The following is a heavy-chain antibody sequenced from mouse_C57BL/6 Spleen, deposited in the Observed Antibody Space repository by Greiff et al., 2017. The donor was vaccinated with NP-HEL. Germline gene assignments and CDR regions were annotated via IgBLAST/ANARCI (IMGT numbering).Heavy chain of an antibody. Sequence: QVQLKPSGAELVRPGASVTLSCKASGYTFTDYELHWVKQTPVHGLEWIGAIDPETGGTAYNQKFKGKAILTADKSSSTAYMELRSLTSEDSAVYYCTRVIYDGYPFDYWGQGTTLTVSS. CDR2: IDPETGGT. J-gene: IGHJ2*01. D-gene: IGHD2-3*01. V-gene: IGHV1-15*01. CDR1: GYTFTDYE. CDR3: TRVIYDGYPFDY.